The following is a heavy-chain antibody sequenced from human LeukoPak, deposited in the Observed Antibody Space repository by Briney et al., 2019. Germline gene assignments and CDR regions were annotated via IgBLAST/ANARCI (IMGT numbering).Heavy chain of an antibody. J-gene: IGHJ4*02. CDR1: GFTFSSYA. CDR2: ISSSGGTT. CDR3: AKDGPPSYSSGWYYVNDY. Sequence: PGGSLRLSCAASGFTFSSYAMTWVRQAPGKGLEWVSCISSSGGTTYHADSVKGRFTISRDNSKNTLYLQMNSLGAEDTAVYYCAKDGPPSYSSGWYYVNDYWGQGTLVTVSS. V-gene: IGHV3-23*01. D-gene: IGHD6-19*01.